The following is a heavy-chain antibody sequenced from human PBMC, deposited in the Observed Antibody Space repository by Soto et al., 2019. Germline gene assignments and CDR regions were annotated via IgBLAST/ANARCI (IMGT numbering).Heavy chain of an antibody. CDR3: PTGRPGQEGVLLVKY. CDR1: GGSITSVGYY. Sequence: PSETLSLTCTVSGGSITSVGYYWSWIRQHPGKGLEWIGFIYHSGNTYYNPSLRSRVTISEDTSKNQFSLKLSSVTAADTAVYYCPTGRPGQEGVLLVKYGGQGIPVTVSS. V-gene: IGHV4-31*03. D-gene: IGHD3-16*01. J-gene: IGHJ4*02. CDR2: IYHSGNT.